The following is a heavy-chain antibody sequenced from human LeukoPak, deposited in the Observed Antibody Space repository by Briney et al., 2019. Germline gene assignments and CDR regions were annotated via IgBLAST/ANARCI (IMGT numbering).Heavy chain of an antibody. CDR1: GGSISSYY. V-gene: IGHV4-4*07. CDR2: IYTSGST. D-gene: IGHD3-3*01. J-gene: IGHJ5*02. Sequence: SETLSLTCTVSGGSISSYYWSWIRQPAGKGLEWFGRIYTSGSTNYNPSLKSRVTMSVDTSKNQFSLKLSSVTAADTAVYYCASEGYDFWSGYYSHSNWFDPWGQGTLVTVSS. CDR3: ASEGYDFWSGYYSHSNWFDP.